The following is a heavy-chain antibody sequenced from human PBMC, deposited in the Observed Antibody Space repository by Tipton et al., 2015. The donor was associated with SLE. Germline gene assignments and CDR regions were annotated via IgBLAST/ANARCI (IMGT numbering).Heavy chain of an antibody. V-gene: IGHV4-34*01. CDR1: GGSFTGHY. D-gene: IGHD3-9*01. CDR2: SNESGIT. Sequence: TLSLTCAVYGGSFTGHYWNWFRQPPGKGLEWIGESNESGITHYNSSLKSRVTVSVDQSKNQFSLKLTSMTAADTALYFCARGRRPVIRYFDGPKGAFFDSWGQGNLVTVSS. J-gene: IGHJ4*02. CDR3: ARGRRPVIRYFDGPKGAFFDS.